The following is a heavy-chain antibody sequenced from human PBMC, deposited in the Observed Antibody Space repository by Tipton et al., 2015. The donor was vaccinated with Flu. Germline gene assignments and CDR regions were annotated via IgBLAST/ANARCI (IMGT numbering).Heavy chain of an antibody. Sequence: QLVQSGAEVKKTGASVKVSCKAPAHIFIGYYIHWVRQAPGQGLEWLGRINPNSGGTNYAQKFQGRLTLTRHTSINTGYMELSRLRSDDTAEYYCASGPSTWGQGTLVTVSS. CDR3: ASGPST. CDR1: AHIFIGYY. CDR2: INPNSGGT. J-gene: IGHJ5*02. V-gene: IGHV1-2*06.